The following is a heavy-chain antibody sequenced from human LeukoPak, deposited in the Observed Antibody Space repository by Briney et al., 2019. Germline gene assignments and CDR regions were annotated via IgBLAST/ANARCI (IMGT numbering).Heavy chain of an antibody. CDR2: INPNSGGT. V-gene: IGHV1-2*02. Sequence: ASVKVSCKTSGYSFTDYYMHWVRQAPGQGLEWMGWINPNSGGTSSAQKFQGRVTMTRDTSITTVYMEVSWLTSDDTAIYYCVRADRLHGGPYLIGPWGQGTLVTVSS. CDR1: GYSFTDYY. CDR3: VRADRLHGGPYLIGP. D-gene: IGHD2-21*01. J-gene: IGHJ5*02.